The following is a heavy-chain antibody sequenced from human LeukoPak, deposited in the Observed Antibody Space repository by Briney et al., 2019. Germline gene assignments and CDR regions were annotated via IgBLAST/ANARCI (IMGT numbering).Heavy chain of an antibody. D-gene: IGHD6-13*01. V-gene: IGHV3-49*04. CDR1: GFTFGDYA. Sequence: GGSLRLSCTASGFTFGDYAMSWVRQAPGKGLEWVGFIRSKAYGGTTEYAASVKGRFTISRDDSKSIAYLQMNSLKTEDTAVYYCTRARSTSSWWGGYYFDYWGQGTLVTVSS. CDR2: IRSKAYGGTT. CDR3: TRARSTSSWWGGYYFDY. J-gene: IGHJ4*02.